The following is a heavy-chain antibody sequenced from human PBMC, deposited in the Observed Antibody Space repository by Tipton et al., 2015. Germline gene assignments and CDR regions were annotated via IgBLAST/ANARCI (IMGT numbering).Heavy chain of an antibody. J-gene: IGHJ4*01. CDR3: ARHFKFGGVIAFDL. CDR1: NGSISSYY. CDR2: IHYSGTT. D-gene: IGHD3-16*02. V-gene: IGHV4-59*01. Sequence: LRLSCTVSNGSISSYYWSWIRQSPGKGLEWIAYIHYSGTTNYTPSLKSRVTISVDTSKNQFSLSLSSVTAADTAVYYCARHFKFGGVIAFDLWGQGTLVTVSS.